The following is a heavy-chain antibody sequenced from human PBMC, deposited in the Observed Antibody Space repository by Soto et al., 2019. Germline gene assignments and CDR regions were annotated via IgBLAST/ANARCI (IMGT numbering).Heavy chain of an antibody. CDR1: GGSLSSSSYD. CDR3: ARLIMWQQLPTWADV. CDR2: IYYSGST. D-gene: IGHD6-13*01. Sequence: XTLSLPCTVSGGSLSSSSYDWGWIRQPPGKGLEWIWIIYYSGSTYYNKSLKSRVTISVDTSKNQFSLKLSSVTASYTAVYYCARLIMWQQLPTWADVWGQGTTGTVSS. V-gene: IGHV4-39*01. J-gene: IGHJ6*02.